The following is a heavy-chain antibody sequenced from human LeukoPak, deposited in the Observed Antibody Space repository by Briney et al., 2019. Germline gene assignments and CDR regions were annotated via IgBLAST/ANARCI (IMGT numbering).Heavy chain of an antibody. D-gene: IGHD6-13*01. Sequence: SETLSLTCTVSGGSISSSSYYWGWIRQPPGKGLECIGSIYYSGSTYYNPSLKSRVTISVDTSKNQFSLKLSSVTAADTAVYYCARPGVGSSSWYWFDPWGQGTLVTVSS. CDR1: GGSISSSSYY. CDR2: IYYSGST. V-gene: IGHV4-39*01. J-gene: IGHJ5*02. CDR3: ARPGVGSSSWYWFDP.